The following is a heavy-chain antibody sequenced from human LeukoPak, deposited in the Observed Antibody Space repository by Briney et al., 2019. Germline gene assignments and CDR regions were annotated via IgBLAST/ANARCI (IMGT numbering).Heavy chain of an antibody. V-gene: IGHV3-23*01. J-gene: IGHJ4*02. CDR2: ISGSGGST. D-gene: IGHD3-22*01. CDR1: GFTFSSYA. Sequence: PGGSLRLSCAASGFTFSSYAMSWVRQAPGKGLEWVSAISGSGGSTYYADSVKGRFTISRDNSKNTLYLQMNSLRAEDTAVYYCAKATNYYDSSAYFDYWGQGTLVTVSS. CDR3: AKATNYYDSSAYFDY.